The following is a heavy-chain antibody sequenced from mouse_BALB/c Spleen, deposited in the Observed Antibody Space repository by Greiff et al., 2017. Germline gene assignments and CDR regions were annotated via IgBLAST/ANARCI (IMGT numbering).Heavy chain of an antibody. J-gene: IGHJ4*01. CDR3: TRDRVMDY. Sequence: EVKVVESGGGLVKPGGSLKLSCAASGFTFSSYTMSWVRQTPEKRLEWVATISSGGSYTYYPDSVKGRFTISRDNAKNTLYLQMSSLKSEDTAMYYCTRDRVMDYWGQGTSVTVSS. CDR1: GFTFSSYT. V-gene: IGHV5-6-4*01. CDR2: ISSGGSYT.